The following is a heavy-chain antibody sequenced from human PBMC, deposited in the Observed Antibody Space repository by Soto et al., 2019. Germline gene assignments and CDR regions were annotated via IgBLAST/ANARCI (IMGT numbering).Heavy chain of an antibody. CDR1: GFTFSSYG. J-gene: IGHJ4*02. Sequence: PGGSLRLSCAASGFTFSSYGMHWVRQAPGKGLEWVAVISYDGSNKYYADSVKGRFTISRDNSKNTLYLQMNSLRAEDTAVYYCAKLSAYGDPVDYWGQGTPVTVSS. CDR2: ISYDGSNK. CDR3: AKLSAYGDPVDY. V-gene: IGHV3-30*18. D-gene: IGHD4-17*01.